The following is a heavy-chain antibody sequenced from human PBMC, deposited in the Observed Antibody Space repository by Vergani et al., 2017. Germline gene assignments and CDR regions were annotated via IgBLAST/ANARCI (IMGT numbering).Heavy chain of an antibody. CDR1: GFTFSSYS. Sequence: EVQLLESGGGSAQPGESLRLSCAASGFTFSSYSMNWVRQAPGKGLEWVSTISSDGGSTYYADSVKGRFTISRDNSKNTLSLQMNSLTAEDTAIYYCAGPQGTSAYYYGGFDYWGQGILVTVSS. D-gene: IGHD3-22*01. V-gene: IGHV3-23*01. CDR2: ISSDGGST. J-gene: IGHJ4*02. CDR3: AGPQGTSAYYYGGFDY.